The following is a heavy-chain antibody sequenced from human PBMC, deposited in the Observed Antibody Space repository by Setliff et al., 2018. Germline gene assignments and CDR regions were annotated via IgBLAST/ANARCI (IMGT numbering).Heavy chain of an antibody. CDR3: ARRWAFGAFDI. Sequence: GASVKVSCKASGGTFNTYGLSWVRQAPGQGLEWMGGIIPIIGEPNYAQNFQGRVTVTRDTSASTAYMELSSLKSEDTAVYYCARRWAFGAFDIWGQGTMVTVSS. V-gene: IGHV1-69*10. CDR2: IIPIIGEP. CDR1: GGTFNTYG. J-gene: IGHJ3*02. D-gene: IGHD3-3*01.